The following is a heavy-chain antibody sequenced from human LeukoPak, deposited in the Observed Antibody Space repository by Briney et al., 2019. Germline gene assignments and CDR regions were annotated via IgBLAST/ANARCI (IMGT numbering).Heavy chain of an antibody. J-gene: IGHJ3*02. CDR3: ARGRRILRFLEWFPHGAFDI. V-gene: IGHV1-8*03. CDR2: MNPNSGNT. D-gene: IGHD3-3*01. CDR1: GYTFTSYD. Sequence: ASVKVSCKASGYTFTSYDINWVRQATGQGLEWMGWMNPNSGNTGYAQKFQGRVTITRNTSISTAYMELSSLRSEDTAVYYCARGRRILRFLEWFPHGAFDIWGQGTMVTVSS.